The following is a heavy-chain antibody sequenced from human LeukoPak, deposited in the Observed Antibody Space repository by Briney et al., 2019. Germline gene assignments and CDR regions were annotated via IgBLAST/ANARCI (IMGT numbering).Heavy chain of an antibody. V-gene: IGHV4-30-4*01. J-gene: IGHJ6*02. Sequence: SQTLSLTCTVSGGSISSGDYYWSWIRQPPGKGLEWIGYIYYSGSTYYNLSLKSRVTISVDTSKNQFSLKLSSVTAADTAVYYCTRAGSGLYYYYYYGMDVWGQGTTVTVSS. D-gene: IGHD3-22*01. CDR2: IYYSGST. CDR1: GGSISSGDYY. CDR3: TRAGSGLYYYYYYGMDV.